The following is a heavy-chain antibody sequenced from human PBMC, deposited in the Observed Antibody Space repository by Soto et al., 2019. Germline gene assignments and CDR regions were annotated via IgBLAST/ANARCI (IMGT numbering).Heavy chain of an antibody. J-gene: IGHJ4*02. CDR1: GFTFSSYA. Sequence: EVQLLESGGGLVQPGGSLRLSCAASGFTFSSYAMSWVRQAPGKGLEWVSAISGSGGSTYYAGSVKGRFTISRDNSKNTLYLQMNSLRAEDTAMYYCAKDTVPTAIRGSYFDYWGQGTLVTVSS. CDR3: AKDTVPTAIRGSYFDY. CDR2: ISGSGGST. V-gene: IGHV3-23*01. D-gene: IGHD2-2*01.